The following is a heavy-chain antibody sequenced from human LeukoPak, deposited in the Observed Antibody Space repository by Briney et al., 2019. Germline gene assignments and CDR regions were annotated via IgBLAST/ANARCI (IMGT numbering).Heavy chain of an antibody. J-gene: IGHJ4*02. CDR2: IYYSRST. D-gene: IGHD6-19*01. CDR3: ASTPIGYSSGWYYFDY. V-gene: IGHV4-59*01. Sequence: PSETLSLTCTVSGGSISSYYWSWIRQPPGKELEWIGLIYYSRSTNYNPSLKSRVTISVDTSKNQFSLKLSSVTAADTAVYYCASTPIGYSSGWYYFDYWGQGTLVTVSS. CDR1: GGSISSYY.